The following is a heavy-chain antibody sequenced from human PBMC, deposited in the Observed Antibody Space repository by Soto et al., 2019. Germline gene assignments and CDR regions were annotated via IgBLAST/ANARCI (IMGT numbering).Heavy chain of an antibody. V-gene: IGHV5-10-1*01. Sequence: GESLKLSCKGSGYSFTSYWIGWVRQMPGKGLEWMGRIDPSDSYTNYSPSFQGHVTISADKSISTAYLQWSSLKASDTAMYYCARLLLSRVDFGPWGQGTLVTVSS. CDR3: ARLLLSRVDFGP. CDR1: GYSFTSYW. J-gene: IGHJ5*02. D-gene: IGHD3-16*02. CDR2: IDPSDSYT.